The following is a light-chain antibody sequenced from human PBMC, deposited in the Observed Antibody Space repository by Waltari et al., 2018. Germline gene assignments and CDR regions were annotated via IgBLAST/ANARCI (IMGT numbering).Light chain of an antibody. J-gene: IGLJ2*01. Sequence: HSALTQPASVSGSPGQSITLSCTGTRSDVGTHNLVSWYQQHPGKAHTLMIYEVSKRPSEISNRFSGSKSGNTASLTISGLQAEDEADFYCCSYAGSSTLIFGGGTRVTV. V-gene: IGLV2-23*02. CDR3: CSYAGSSTLI. CDR2: EVS. CDR1: RSDVGTHNL.